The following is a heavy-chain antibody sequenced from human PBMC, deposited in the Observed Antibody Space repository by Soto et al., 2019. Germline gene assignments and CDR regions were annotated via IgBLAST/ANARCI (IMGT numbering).Heavy chain of an antibody. CDR1: VVSISSYY. J-gene: IGHJ5*02. D-gene: IGHD6-13*01. V-gene: IGHV4-59*01. Sequence: SETLSLTCTVSVVSISSYYWSCIRHPPGKGLEWIGYIYDDVSTNYNPSLKSRVTISVDTSKNQFSLKLSSVTAADTAVYYCARGGSSWYGAWFDPWGQGTLVTVSS. CDR2: IYDDVST. CDR3: ARGGSSWYGAWFDP.